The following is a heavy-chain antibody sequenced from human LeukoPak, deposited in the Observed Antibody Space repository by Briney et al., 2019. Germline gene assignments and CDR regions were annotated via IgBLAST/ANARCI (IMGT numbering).Heavy chain of an antibody. CDR2: ISAYNGNT. V-gene: IGHV1-18*04. CDR1: GYTFTGYY. J-gene: IGHJ4*02. CDR3: ARDPHIEDYFDY. D-gene: IGHD2-21*01. Sequence: ASVKVSCKASGYTFTGYYMHWVRQAPGQGLEWMGWISAYNGNTNYAQKLQGRVTMTTDTSTSTAYMELRSPRSDDTAVYYCARDPHIEDYFDYWGQGTLVTVSS.